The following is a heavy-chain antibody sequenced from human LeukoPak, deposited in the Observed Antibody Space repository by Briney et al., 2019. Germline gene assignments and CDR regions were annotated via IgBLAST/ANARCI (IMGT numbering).Heavy chain of an antibody. CDR1: GGSVSSGSYY. CDR2: IDTSGNT. CDR3: ASEWELQY. V-gene: IGHV4-61*09. D-gene: IGHD1-26*01. J-gene: IGHJ4*02. Sequence: SQTLSLTCTVSGGSVSSGSYYWTWIRQPAGKGLEWIGHIDTSGNTNYNPSLKSRVTISVDTSKNQFSLKLSSVTAADTAVYYCASEWELQYWGQGTLVTVSS.